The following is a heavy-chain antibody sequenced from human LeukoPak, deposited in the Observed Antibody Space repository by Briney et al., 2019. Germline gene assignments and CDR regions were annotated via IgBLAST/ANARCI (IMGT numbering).Heavy chain of an antibody. CDR1: GFTFSSYG. V-gene: IGHV3-30*18. J-gene: IGHJ4*02. D-gene: IGHD6-13*01. Sequence: PGGSLRLSCAASGFTFSSYGMHWVRQAPGKGLEWVAVISYDGSNKYYADSVKGRFTISRDNSKNTLYLQMNSLRDEDTAVYYCAKRYSGSWNIESWGQGTLVTVSP. CDR2: ISYDGSNK. CDR3: AKRYSGSWNIES.